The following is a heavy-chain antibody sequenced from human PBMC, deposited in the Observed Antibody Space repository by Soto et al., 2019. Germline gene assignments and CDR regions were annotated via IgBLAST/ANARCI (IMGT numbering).Heavy chain of an antibody. Sequence: GESLKISCAASGFTFSSYAMSWVRQAPGKGLEWVSAISGSGGSTYYADSVKGRFTISRDNSKNTLYLQMNSLRAEDTAVYYCAKARRSSSWYTNPGFDYWGQGTLVTVSS. CDR1: GFTFSSYA. CDR2: ISGSGGST. D-gene: IGHD6-13*01. J-gene: IGHJ4*02. V-gene: IGHV3-23*01. CDR3: AKARRSSSWYTNPGFDY.